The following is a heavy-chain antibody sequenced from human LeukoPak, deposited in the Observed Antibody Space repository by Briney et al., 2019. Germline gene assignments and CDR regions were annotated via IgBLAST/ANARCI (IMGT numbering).Heavy chain of an antibody. J-gene: IGHJ1*01. Sequence: ASVKVSCKASGYTLTGYYMHWVRQAPGQGLEWMGWINPNSGGTNYAQKFQGRVTMTRDTSISTAYMELSRLRSDDAAVYYCARAMATRSEYFQHWGQGTLVTVSS. D-gene: IGHD5-24*01. CDR2: INPNSGGT. V-gene: IGHV1-2*02. CDR1: GYTLTGYY. CDR3: ARAMATRSEYFQH.